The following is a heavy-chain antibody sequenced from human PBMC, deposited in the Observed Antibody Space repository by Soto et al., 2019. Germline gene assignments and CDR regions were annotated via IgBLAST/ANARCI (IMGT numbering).Heavy chain of an antibody. V-gene: IGHV4-59*01. J-gene: IGHJ6*02. D-gene: IGHD3-22*01. CDR3: ARTFTYYYDSSGYYPYYYYGMDV. CDR2: IYYSGST. Sequence: SETLSLTCTVSGGSISSYYWSWIRQPPGKGLEWIGYIYYSGSTNYNPSLKSRVTISVDTSKNQFSLKLSSVTAADTAVYYCARTFTYYYDSSGYYPYYYYGMDVRGQRTTVTVSS. CDR1: GGSISSYY.